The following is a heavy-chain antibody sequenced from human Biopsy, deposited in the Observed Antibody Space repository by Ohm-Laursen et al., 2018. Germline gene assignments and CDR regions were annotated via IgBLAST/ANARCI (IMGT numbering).Heavy chain of an antibody. CDR2: IAPRGSDA. CDR3: ARDRIELEATPTNADYYYFGMDV. J-gene: IGHJ6*02. CDR1: GGPSSNYA. V-gene: IGHV1-69*04. D-gene: IGHD1-26*01. Sequence: SSVKVSCKTSGGPSSNYAFSWVRQAPGKGLEWMGIIAPRGSDATYAQKFQGRLIMTTDTSTATVYMQLGNLTSEDTAVYFCARDRIELEATPTNADYYYFGMDVWGQGTTVTVS.